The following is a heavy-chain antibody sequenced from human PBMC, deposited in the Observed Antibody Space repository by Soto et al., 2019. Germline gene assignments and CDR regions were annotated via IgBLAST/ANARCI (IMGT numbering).Heavy chain of an antibody. CDR2: MYDSGST. J-gene: IGHJ4*02. Sequence: SETLSLTCTVSGASITSYFWSWIRQPPGKGLEWIGYMYDSGSTHYNPSLKSRVTISVDTSKNQFSLELRSVTAADTAVYYCATDLPHYFDYWGRGTLVTVSS. V-gene: IGHV4-59*01. CDR1: GASITSYF. CDR3: ATDLPHYFDY.